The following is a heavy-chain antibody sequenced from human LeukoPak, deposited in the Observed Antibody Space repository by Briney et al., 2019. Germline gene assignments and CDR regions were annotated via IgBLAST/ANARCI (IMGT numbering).Heavy chain of an antibody. Sequence: PGESLRLSCAASGFTFRTSTINWFRQAPGKGLEWVSSISGSSDYIYSADSVKGRFTISRDNDSNSLYLRIHKPSAQETAVYYCERIPNNAGFPTWFDPWGQGTLVTVSS. J-gene: IGHJ5*02. D-gene: IGHD1-14*01. V-gene: IGHV3-21*01. CDR2: ISGSSDYI. CDR3: ERIPNNAGFPTWFDP. CDR1: GFTFRTST.